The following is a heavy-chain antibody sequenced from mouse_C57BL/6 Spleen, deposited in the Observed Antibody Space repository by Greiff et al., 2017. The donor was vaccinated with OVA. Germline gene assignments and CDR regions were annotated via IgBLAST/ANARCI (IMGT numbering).Heavy chain of an antibody. V-gene: IGHV3-6*01. CDR2: ISYDGSN. CDR3: ARAGPSRRYFDV. D-gene: IGHD6-1*01. J-gene: IGHJ1*03. CDR1: GYSITSGYY. Sequence: EVQLVESGPGLVKPSQSLSLTCSVTGYSITSGYYWNWIRQLPGNKLEWMGYISYDGSNNYNPSLKNRISITRDPSKNQSFLKLNSVTSEDTATDSGARAGPSRRYFDVWGTGTTVTVSS.